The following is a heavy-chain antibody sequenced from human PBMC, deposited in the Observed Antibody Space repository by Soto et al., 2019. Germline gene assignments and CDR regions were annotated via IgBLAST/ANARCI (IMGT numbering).Heavy chain of an antibody. J-gene: IGHJ6*02. D-gene: IGHD6-19*01. V-gene: IGHV3-23*01. CDR3: ATRTGYSSGWYVYYYYGMDV. CDR1: GFTFSSYA. Sequence: PGGSLRLSCAASGFTFSSYAMSWVRQAPGKGLEWVSAISGSGGSTYYADSVKGRFTISRDNSKNTLYLQMNSLRAEDTAVYYCATRTGYSSGWYVYYYYGMDVWGQGTTVTVSS. CDR2: ISGSGGST.